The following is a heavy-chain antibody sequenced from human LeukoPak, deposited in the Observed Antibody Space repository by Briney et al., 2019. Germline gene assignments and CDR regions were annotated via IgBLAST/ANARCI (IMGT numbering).Heavy chain of an antibody. CDR2: VDSSGNT. CDR3: ARDHSSASYTYFYYYMDV. V-gene: IGHV4-4*07. J-gene: IGHJ6*03. Sequence: SETLSLTCSVSVVSMNGYYWSWLRQSAGNRLEWIGHVDSSGNTNYNPSLESRVTISVDTSKNQFSLKLSSVTAADTAVYYCARDHSSASYTYFYYYMDVWGKGTTITVSS. CDR1: VVSMNGYY. D-gene: IGHD1-26*01.